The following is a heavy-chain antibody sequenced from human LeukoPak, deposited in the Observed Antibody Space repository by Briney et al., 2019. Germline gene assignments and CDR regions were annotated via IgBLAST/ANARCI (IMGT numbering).Heavy chain of an antibody. CDR2: IKPDGSEK. Sequence: PGGSLRLSCAASGFTFSSYWMSWVRQAPGKGLEWVANIKPDGSEKHYVDSVKGRFTISRDNAKNSLYLQMNSLRAEDTAVYYCARDQWWEFIAVAITSYFGCWGLGTLVTVSS. J-gene: IGHJ4*02. CDR1: GFTFSSYW. CDR3: ARDQWWEFIAVAITSYFGC. D-gene: IGHD6-19*01. V-gene: IGHV3-7*01.